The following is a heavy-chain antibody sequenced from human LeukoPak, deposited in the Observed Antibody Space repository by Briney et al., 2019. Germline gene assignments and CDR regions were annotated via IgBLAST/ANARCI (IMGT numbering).Heavy chain of an antibody. Sequence: SETLSLTCAVYGGSFSGYYWSWIRQPPGKGLEWIGEINHSGSTNYNPSLKSRVTISVDTSKNQFSPKLSSVTAADTAVYYCAYCGGDCYSYWLDPWGQGILVTVSS. CDR3: AYCGGDCYSYWLDP. D-gene: IGHD2-21*02. CDR2: INHSGST. J-gene: IGHJ5*02. V-gene: IGHV4-34*01. CDR1: GGSFSGYY.